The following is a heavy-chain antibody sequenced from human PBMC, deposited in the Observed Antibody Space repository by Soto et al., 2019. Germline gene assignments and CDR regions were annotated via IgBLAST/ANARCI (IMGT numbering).Heavy chain of an antibody. D-gene: IGHD6-13*01. V-gene: IGHV3-9*01. CDR2: ISWNSGSI. CDR1: GFTFDDYA. J-gene: IGHJ4*02. Sequence: PGGSLRLSCAASGFTFDDYAMHWVRQAPGKGLEWVSGISWNSGSIGYADSVKGRFTISRDNAKNSLYLQMNSLRAEDTALYYCAKDYSLAFDLGSSSWYYSDYWGQGTQVTASS. CDR3: AKDYSLAFDLGSSSWYYSDY.